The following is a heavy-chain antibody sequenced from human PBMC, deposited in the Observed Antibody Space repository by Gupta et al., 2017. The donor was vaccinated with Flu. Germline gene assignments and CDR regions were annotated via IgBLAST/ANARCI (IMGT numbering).Heavy chain of an antibody. CDR3: TTDETMVTRYFDY. Sequence: EVQLVESGGGLVKPGGSLRLSCSASGFTFSNAWMSWVRQAPGKGLEWVGRIKSKTDGGTTDYAAPVKGRFTISRDDSKNTLYLQMNSLKTEDTAVYYCTTDETMVTRYFDYWGQGTLVTVSS. V-gene: IGHV3-15*01. CDR1: GFTFSNAW. J-gene: IGHJ4*02. CDR2: IKSKTDGGTT. D-gene: IGHD5-18*01.